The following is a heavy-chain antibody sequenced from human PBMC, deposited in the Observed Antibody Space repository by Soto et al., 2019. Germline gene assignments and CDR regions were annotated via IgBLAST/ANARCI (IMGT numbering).Heavy chain of an antibody. CDR2: INSDGSST. J-gene: IGHJ6*02. Sequence: EVQLVESGGGLVQPGGSLRLSCAASGFTFSSYWMHWVRQAPGKGLVWVSRINSDGSSTSYAGSVKGRFTISRDNAKNTLYLQMNSLRAEDTAVYYCARDLVVPAAMDYYYGMDVWGQGTTVTVSS. CDR3: ARDLVVPAAMDYYYGMDV. V-gene: IGHV3-74*01. CDR1: GFTFSSYW. D-gene: IGHD2-2*01.